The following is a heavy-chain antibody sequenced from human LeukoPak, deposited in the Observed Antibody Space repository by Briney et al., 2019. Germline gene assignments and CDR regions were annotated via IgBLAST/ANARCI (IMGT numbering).Heavy chain of an antibody. CDR3: ARRHLRGGYFDY. V-gene: IGHV1-18*01. Sequence: ASVKVSCKASGYTFSSYGINWVRQAPGQGLEWMGWINAYNGNTNYAQKLQGRVTMTTDTSTSTAYMELRSLRSDDTAVYYCARRHLRGGYFDYWGQGTLVTVSS. D-gene: IGHD3-10*01. CDR2: INAYNGNT. CDR1: GYTFSSYG. J-gene: IGHJ4*02.